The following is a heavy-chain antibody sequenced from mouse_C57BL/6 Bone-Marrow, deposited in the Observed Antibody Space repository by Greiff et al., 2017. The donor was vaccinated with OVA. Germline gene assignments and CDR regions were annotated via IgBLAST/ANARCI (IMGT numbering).Heavy chain of an antibody. CDR2: IYPRSGNT. V-gene: IGHV1-81*01. D-gene: IGHD1-1*01. Sequence: QVQLQQSGAELARPGASVTLSCKASGYTFPSYGISWVKQRTGQGLEWIGEIYPRSGNTYYNEKFKGKATLTADKSSSTAYMELRSLTSEDSAFYFCARDTTVVAPFAYWGQGTLVTVSA. J-gene: IGHJ3*01. CDR1: GYTFPSYG. CDR3: ARDTTVVAPFAY.